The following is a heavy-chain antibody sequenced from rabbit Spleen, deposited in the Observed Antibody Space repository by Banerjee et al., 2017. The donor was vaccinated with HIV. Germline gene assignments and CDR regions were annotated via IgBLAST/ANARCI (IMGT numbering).Heavy chain of an antibody. V-gene: IGHV1S40*01. CDR1: GFDFSRGYD. J-gene: IGHJ4*01. CDR3: ARDAGSGHYIDAYFDL. CDR2: IYTGNVKT. D-gene: IGHD8-1*01. Sequence: QQLVESGGGLVKPGASLTLTCKASGFDFSRGYDMCWVRQAPGKGLEWIGCIYTGNVKTYYASWAKGRFTISKTSSTTVTLQMTSLTVADTATYFCARDAGSGHYIDAYFDLWGPGTLGTVS.